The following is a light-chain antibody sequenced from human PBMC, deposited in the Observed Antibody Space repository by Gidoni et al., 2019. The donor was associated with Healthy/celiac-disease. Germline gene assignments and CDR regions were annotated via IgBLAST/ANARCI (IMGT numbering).Light chain of an antibody. CDR3: QQSYSTPYT. CDR2: AAS. V-gene: IGKV1-39*01. Sequence: DIQMTKFPSSLSASVGDRVTITCRASQSISSYLNWYQQKPGKAPKLLIYAASSLKSGVPSRFSGSGSGTDFTLTISSLQPEDFATYYCQQSYSTPYTFXQXTKLEIK. CDR1: QSISSY. J-gene: IGKJ2*01.